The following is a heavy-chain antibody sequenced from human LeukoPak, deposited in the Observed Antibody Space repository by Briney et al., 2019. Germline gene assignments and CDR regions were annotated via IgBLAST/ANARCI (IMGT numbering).Heavy chain of an antibody. CDR3: FSATDKGDDY. V-gene: IGHV3-7*05. CDR1: GFTFSSYG. Sequence: RAGGSLRLSCAASGFTFSSYGMHWVRQAPGKGLEWVAYIKEDGSEKYFVDSVKGRFTISRDNAKNSVYMQMNSLRAEDTAVYYCFSATDKGDDYWGQGTLVTVSS. CDR2: IKEDGSEK. J-gene: IGHJ4*02. D-gene: IGHD6-13*01.